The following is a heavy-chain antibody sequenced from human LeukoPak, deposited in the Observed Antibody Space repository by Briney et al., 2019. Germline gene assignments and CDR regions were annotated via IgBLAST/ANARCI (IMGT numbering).Heavy chain of an antibody. CDR2: ISPNSGDT. CDR1: GYRFSDYN. CDR3: ARDREGLDS. Sequence: ASVKASCKASGYRFSDYNIHWVRQAPGQGPEGMGWISPNSGDTTYAQKFQGRVTLTSDTSTSTAYMDLRRLTSDDTAVYYCARDREGLDSWGQGTLVTVSS. V-gene: IGHV1-2*02. J-gene: IGHJ5*01.